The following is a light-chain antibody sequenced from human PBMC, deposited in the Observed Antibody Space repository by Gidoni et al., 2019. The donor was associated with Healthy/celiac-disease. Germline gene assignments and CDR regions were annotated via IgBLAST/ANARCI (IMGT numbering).Light chain of an antibody. J-gene: IGLJ1*01. V-gene: IGLV2-14*01. CDR2: EVS. CDR1: SSDVGGYNY. Sequence: QSALTQPASVSGSPAQSITISCTGTSSDVGGYNYVSWYQQHPGKAPKLMIYEVSNRPSGVSNRFSGSKSGNTASLTISGLQAEDEADYYCSSYTSSSTLLYVFGTGTKVTVL. CDR3: SSYTSSSTLLYV.